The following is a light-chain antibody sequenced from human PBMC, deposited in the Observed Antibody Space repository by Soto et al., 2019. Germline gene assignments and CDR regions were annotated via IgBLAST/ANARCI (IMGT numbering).Light chain of an antibody. CDR2: GAS. J-gene: IGKJ1*01. V-gene: IGKV3-15*01. CDR3: LQDYNYPLT. CDR1: QGVSRK. Sequence: DIVMTQSPATLSVAPGERVTFSCRASQGVSRKLAWYQHKPGQAPRLLISGASTGATGIPARFSGSGSGTEFTLTISSLQPEDFATYYCLQDYNYPLTFGQGTKVDIK.